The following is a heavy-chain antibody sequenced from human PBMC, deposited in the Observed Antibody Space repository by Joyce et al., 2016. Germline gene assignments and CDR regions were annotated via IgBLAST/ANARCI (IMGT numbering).Heavy chain of an antibody. D-gene: IGHD5/OR15-5a*01. CDR2: HPGENT. J-gene: IGHJ6*02. V-gene: IGHV4-34*01. CDR3: ARGALPRPPYSVTQNHYYYTMDV. Sequence: HPGENTTYSPSLKSRVTILVDTSKSQFSLDLRSVTAADTAVYYCARGALPRPPYSVTQNHYYYTMDVWGQGTTVAVSS.